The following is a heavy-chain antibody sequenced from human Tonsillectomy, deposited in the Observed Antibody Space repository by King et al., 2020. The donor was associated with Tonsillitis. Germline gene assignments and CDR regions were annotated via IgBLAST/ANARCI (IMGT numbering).Heavy chain of an antibody. CDR3: ARGPIYYDFWSGYYMSDY. CDR1: GFTFSSYA. CDR2: ISYDGSNK. V-gene: IGHV3-30*04. J-gene: IGHJ4*02. D-gene: IGHD3-3*01. Sequence: VQLVESGGGVVQPGRSLRLSCAASGFTFSSYAMHWVRQAPGKGLEWVAVISYDGSNKYYADSVKGRFTISRDNSKNTLYLQMNSLRAEDTAVYYCARGPIYYDFWSGYYMSDYWGQGTLVTVSS.